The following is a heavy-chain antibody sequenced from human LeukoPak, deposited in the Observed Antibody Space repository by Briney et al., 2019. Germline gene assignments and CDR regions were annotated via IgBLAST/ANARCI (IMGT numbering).Heavy chain of an antibody. D-gene: IGHD2-8*01. Sequence: GGSLRLSCAASGFTFSDYAMTWVRQAPGKGLEWVSSTAPAHYADSVKGRFTISRDDSKNTLFLQMNSLRAEDTAIYYCAKDSFSYNGVFDALDVWGHGTMVTVSS. CDR1: GFTFSDYA. J-gene: IGHJ3*01. CDR3: AKDSFSYNGVFDALDV. V-gene: IGHV3-23*01. CDR2: TAPA.